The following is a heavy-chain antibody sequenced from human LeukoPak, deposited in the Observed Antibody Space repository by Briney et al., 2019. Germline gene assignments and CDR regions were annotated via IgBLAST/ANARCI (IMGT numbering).Heavy chain of an antibody. CDR3: AKDMRSAVAATFDY. D-gene: IGHD6-19*01. CDR2: ISWNSCSI. V-gene: IGHV3-9*01. J-gene: IGHJ4*02. CDR1: GFTFGDYA. Sequence: GRSLRLSCAASGFTFGDYAMHWVRQAPGKGLEWVSGISWNSCSIGYANSVKGRFTISRDNAKNSLYLQMNSLRAEDTALYYCAKDMRSAVAATFDYWGQGTLVTVSS.